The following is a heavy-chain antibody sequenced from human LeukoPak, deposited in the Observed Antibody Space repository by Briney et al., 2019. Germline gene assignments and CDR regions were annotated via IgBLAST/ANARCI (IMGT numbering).Heavy chain of an antibody. V-gene: IGHV3-21*01. CDR1: GFTFSSYS. J-gene: IGHJ4*02. CDR2: ISSSSSYI. CDR3: ARDRTGAGGE. D-gene: IGHD1-26*01. Sequence: PGGSLRLSCAASGFTFSSYSMNWVRQAPGKGLEWVSSISSSSSYIYYADSVKGRFTISRDNSKNTLYLQVNSLRAEDTAVYYCARDRTGAGGEWGQGTLVTVSS.